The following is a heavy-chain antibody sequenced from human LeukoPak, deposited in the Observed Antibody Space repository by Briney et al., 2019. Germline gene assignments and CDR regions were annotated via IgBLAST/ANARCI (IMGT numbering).Heavy chain of an antibody. CDR1: GGSFSGYY. D-gene: IGHD6-13*01. J-gene: IGHJ4*02. CDR2: INHSGSS. CDR3: ARGGDGQQLVLVY. V-gene: IGHV4-34*01. Sequence: SETLSLTCAVYGGSFSGYYWSWIRPPPGKGLEWIGEINHSGSSNYNTSLKCRVTISADTAKSQFSLKLSSVTAADTAVYYCARGGDGQQLVLVYWGQGTLVTVSS.